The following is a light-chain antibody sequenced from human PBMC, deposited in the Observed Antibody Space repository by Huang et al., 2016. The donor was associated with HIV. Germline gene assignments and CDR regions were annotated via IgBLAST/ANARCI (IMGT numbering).Light chain of an antibody. CDR3: QKYDSVPRT. V-gene: IGKV1-27*01. Sequence: DIQMTQYPSSLSASVGDRVTITCRAGQDINNYLAWYQQKAGQVPKLLYYAASSLQSGVPSRFSGSGSGTDFTLSITSLQPEDVAIYYCQKYDSVPRTFGKGTKVDIK. CDR1: QDINNY. CDR2: AAS. J-gene: IGKJ1*01.